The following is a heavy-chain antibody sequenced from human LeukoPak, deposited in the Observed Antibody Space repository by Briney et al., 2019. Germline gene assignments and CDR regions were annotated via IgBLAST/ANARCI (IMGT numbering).Heavy chain of an antibody. D-gene: IGHD5-18*01. CDR1: GFTFSSYW. CDR3: ARHLSGVTGYTYGRGIDY. Sequence: GSLRLSCAASGFTFSSYWMSWVRQAPGKELEWVANIKKDGSEKYYVDSVKGRFTISRDNAKTSLYLQMISLRAEDTAVYYCARHLSGVTGYTYGRGIDYWGQGTLVTVSS. J-gene: IGHJ4*02. V-gene: IGHV3-7*01. CDR2: IKKDGSEK.